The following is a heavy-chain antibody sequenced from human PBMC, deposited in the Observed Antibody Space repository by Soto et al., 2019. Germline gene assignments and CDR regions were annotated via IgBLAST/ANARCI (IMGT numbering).Heavy chain of an antibody. D-gene: IGHD6-6*01. V-gene: IGHV1-69*01. CDR1: GGTFSSYA. J-gene: IGHJ6*02. CDR3: ASVGSSHYYYCYGMDV. CDR2: IIPIFGTA. Sequence: QVQLVQSGAEEKKPGSSVKVSCKASGGTFSSYAISWVRQAPGQGLEWMGGIIPIFGTANYAQKFQGRVTITADESTSTAYMELSSLRSDDMAVHYCASVGSSHYYYCYGMDVWGQGTTVTVSS.